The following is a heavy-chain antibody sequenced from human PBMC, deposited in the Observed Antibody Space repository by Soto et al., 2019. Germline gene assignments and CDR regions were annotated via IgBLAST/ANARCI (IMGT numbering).Heavy chain of an antibody. D-gene: IGHD2-2*01. V-gene: IGHV3-30-3*01. CDR2: ISYDGSNK. CDR3: ARPPVRCSSTSCQGYYYYYGMDV. Sequence: QVPLVESGGGVVQPGRSLRLSCAASGFTFSSYAMHWVRQAPGKGLEWVAVISYDGSNKYYADSVKGRFTISRDNSTNALYLQMSSLRAEDTAVYYCARPPVRCSSTSCQGYYYYYGMDVWGQGTTVTVSS. CDR1: GFTFSSYA. J-gene: IGHJ6*02.